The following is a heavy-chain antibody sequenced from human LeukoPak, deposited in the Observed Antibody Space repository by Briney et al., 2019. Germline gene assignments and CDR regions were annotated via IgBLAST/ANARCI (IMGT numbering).Heavy chain of an antibody. CDR2: IYYSGSS. Sequence: PSETLSLTCTVSGGSIRSSSYYWGWIRQPPGKGLEWIGSIYYSGSSYYNPSLKSRVTISVDTSKSQFSLKLRSVTAADTAVYYCARHAKSRSMVRGVIITYWFDPWGQGTLVTVSS. J-gene: IGHJ5*02. D-gene: IGHD3-10*01. V-gene: IGHV4-39*01. CDR1: GGSIRSSSYY. CDR3: ARHAKSRSMVRGVIITYWFDP.